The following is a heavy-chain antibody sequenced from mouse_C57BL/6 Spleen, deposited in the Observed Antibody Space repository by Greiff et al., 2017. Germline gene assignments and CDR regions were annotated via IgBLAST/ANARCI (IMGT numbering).Heavy chain of an antibody. CDR2: IDPSDSET. CDR1: GYTFTSYW. D-gene: IGHD1-1*01. V-gene: IGHV1-52*01. Sequence: QVQLQQPGAELVRPGSSVKLSCKASGYTFTSYWMHWVKQRPIQGLEWIGNIDPSDSETHYNQKFKDKATLTVDKSSSTAYMQLSSLTSEDSAVYYCARDITTVVAKDAYWGQGTLVTVSA. CDR3: ARDITTVVAKDAY. J-gene: IGHJ3*01.